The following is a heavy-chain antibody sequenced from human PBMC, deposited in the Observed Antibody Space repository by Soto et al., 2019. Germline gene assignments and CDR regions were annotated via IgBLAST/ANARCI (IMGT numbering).Heavy chain of an antibody. Sequence: QVQLVQSGAEVKKPGSSVKVSCKDSGGTFSTYSMFWVRQAPGQGLEWMGRIIPMLGIRNYAQRFQDRVTITADKYTATAHMELSSLRSEDTALYYCTIGSWSGEVFDIWGQGTMVTVS. CDR1: GGTFSTYS. D-gene: IGHD2-21*01. CDR2: IIPMLGIR. CDR3: TIGSWSGEVFDI. V-gene: IGHV1-69*02. J-gene: IGHJ3*02.